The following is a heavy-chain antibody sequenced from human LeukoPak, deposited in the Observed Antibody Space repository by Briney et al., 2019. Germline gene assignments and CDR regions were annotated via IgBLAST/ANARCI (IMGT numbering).Heavy chain of an antibody. J-gene: IGHJ3*02. D-gene: IGHD4-17*01. V-gene: IGHV5-51*01. CDR3: ARHHGDHDAFDI. CDR2: IYPGDSGT. CDR1: GYSFIYYW. Sequence: GESLKISCKGSGYSFIYYWIGWVRQMPGKGLEWMGIIYPGDSGTRYSPSFQGQVTISADKTISTAYLQWSSLKASDTAMYYCARHHGDHDAFDIWGQGTMVTVSS.